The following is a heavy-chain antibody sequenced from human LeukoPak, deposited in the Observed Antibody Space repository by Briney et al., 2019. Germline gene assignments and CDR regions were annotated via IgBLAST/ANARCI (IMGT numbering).Heavy chain of an antibody. D-gene: IGHD6-13*01. J-gene: IGHJ6*02. V-gene: IGHV1-69*06. CDR3: ARSHSSSWYDGYYYGMDV. CDR1: GGTFSSYA. CDR2: IIPIFGTA. Sequence: SVKVSCKASGGTFSSYAISWVRQAPGQGLEWMGGIIPIFGTANYAQKFQGRVTITADKSTSTAYMELSSLRSEDTAVYYCARSHSSSWYDGYYYGMDVWGQGTTVTVSS.